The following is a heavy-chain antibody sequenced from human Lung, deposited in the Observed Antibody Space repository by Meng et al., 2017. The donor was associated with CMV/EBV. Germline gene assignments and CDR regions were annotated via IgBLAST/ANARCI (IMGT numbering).Heavy chain of an antibody. V-gene: IGHV3-30-3*01. CDR1: GFTFSSYA. D-gene: IGHD2-2*01. CDR3: ARACSSTSCLAAYYYYGMDV. J-gene: IGHJ6*02. Sequence: GESLKISCAASGFTFSSYAMHWVRQAPGKGLEWVAVISYDGSNKYYADSVKGRFTISRDNSKNTLYLQMNSLRAEDTAVYYCARACSSTSCLAAYYYYGMDVWXQGTXVTVSS. CDR2: ISYDGSNK.